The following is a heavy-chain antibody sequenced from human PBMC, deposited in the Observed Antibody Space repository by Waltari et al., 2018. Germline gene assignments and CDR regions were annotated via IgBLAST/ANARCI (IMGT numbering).Heavy chain of an antibody. CDR1: GITFTGHY. CDR2: INPNSGET. Sequence: QVNLAQSGAEVKKPGASVKVSCKASGITFTGHYMPWVRQAPGQGLEWMGWINPNSGETKYAPKLQGRGAVTRDTSISTSYLEIINLTSDDTAVYYCARVWFHSGLDYWGQGTLVTVSS. V-gene: IGHV1-2*02. J-gene: IGHJ4*02. D-gene: IGHD5-12*01. CDR3: ARVWFHSGLDY.